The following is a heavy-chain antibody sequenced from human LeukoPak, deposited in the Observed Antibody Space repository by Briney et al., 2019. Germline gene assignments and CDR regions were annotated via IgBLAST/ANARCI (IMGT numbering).Heavy chain of an antibody. J-gene: IGHJ4*02. CDR1: GFTFSGSA. CDR2: IRSKANSYAA. CDR3: TTRLAAADY. V-gene: IGHV3-73*01. Sequence: GGSLRLSCAASGFTFSGSAMHWVRQASGQGLEWVGRIRSKANSYAAAYAASVKGRFTISRDDSKNTAYLQMNSLKTEDTAVYYCTTRLAAADYWGQGTLVTVSS. D-gene: IGHD6-13*01.